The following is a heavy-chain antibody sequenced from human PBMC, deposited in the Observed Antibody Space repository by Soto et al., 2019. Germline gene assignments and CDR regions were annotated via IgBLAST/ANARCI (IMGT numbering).Heavy chain of an antibody. Sequence: GLDLEWLALIYWDDDKRYSPSLKSRLTITKDTSKNQVVLTMTNMDPVDTATYYCAHRGYYGSGSQYYYYGMDVWGQGTTVTVSS. D-gene: IGHD3-10*01. CDR2: IYWDDDK. J-gene: IGHJ6*02. CDR3: AHRGYYGSGSQYYYYGMDV. V-gene: IGHV2-5*02.